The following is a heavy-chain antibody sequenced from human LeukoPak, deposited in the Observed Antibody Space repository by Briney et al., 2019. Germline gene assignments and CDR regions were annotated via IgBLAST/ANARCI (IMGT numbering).Heavy chain of an antibody. CDR3: ARDQFLNWGGYYYYGMDV. J-gene: IGHJ6*02. CDR2: IYYSGST. Sequence: PSETLSLTCTVSGGSISSYYWSWLRQPPGKGLEWIRYIYYSGSTNYTPTLKSGVTISVVTSKNQFSLEPGSVTAADTAVYYCARDQFLNWGGYYYYGMDVWGQGTTVTVSS. D-gene: IGHD7-27*01. V-gene: IGHV4-59*01. CDR1: GGSISSYY.